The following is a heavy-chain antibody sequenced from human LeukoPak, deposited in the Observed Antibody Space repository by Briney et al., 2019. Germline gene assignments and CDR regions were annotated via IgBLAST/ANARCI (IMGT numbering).Heavy chain of an antibody. CDR3: ARVRGDYGEDSYYYYMDV. CDR1: GGSISSYY. Sequence: SETLCLTCTVSGGSISSYYWSWIRQPAGKGLEWIGRIYTSGSTNYNPSLKSRVTISVDTSKNQFSLKLSSVTAADTAVYYCARVRGDYGEDSYYYYMDVWGKGTTVTISS. CDR2: IYTSGST. D-gene: IGHD4-17*01. J-gene: IGHJ6*03. V-gene: IGHV4-4*07.